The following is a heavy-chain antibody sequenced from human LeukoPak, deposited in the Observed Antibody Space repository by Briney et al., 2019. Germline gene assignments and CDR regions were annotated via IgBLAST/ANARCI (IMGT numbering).Heavy chain of an antibody. CDR3: AIVPAARDCFDP. Sequence: GASVKVSCKASGGTFSSYAISWVRQAPGQGLEWMGRIIPILGIANYAQKFQGRVTITADESTSTAYMELSSLRSEDTAVYYCAIVPAARDCFDPWGQGTLVTVSS. V-gene: IGHV1-69*04. J-gene: IGHJ5*02. CDR1: GGTFSSYA. CDR2: IIPILGIA. D-gene: IGHD2-2*01.